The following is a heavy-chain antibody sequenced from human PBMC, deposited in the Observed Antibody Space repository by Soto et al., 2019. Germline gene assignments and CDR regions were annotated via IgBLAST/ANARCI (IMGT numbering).Heavy chain of an antibody. J-gene: IGHJ5*02. D-gene: IGHD3-10*01. CDR2: INHSGST. Sequence: QVQLQQWGAGLLKPSETLSLTCAVYGGSFSGYYWSWIRQPPGKGLEWIGEINHSGSTNYNPSLTSRVTISVDTSKTQFSLNLSSVTAADTAVYYCARGLKIPRITMVRGSWFDPWGQGTLVTVSS. CDR1: GGSFSGYY. V-gene: IGHV4-34*01. CDR3: ARGLKIPRITMVRGSWFDP.